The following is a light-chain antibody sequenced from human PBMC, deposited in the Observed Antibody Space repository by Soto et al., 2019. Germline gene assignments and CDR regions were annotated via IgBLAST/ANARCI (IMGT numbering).Light chain of an antibody. CDR2: AAS. J-gene: IGKJ1*01. V-gene: IGKV1-39*01. CDR3: QQRSVWPWT. Sequence: DIQMTQSPSSLSASVEDRVIITCVASQSISNHLNWYQQKPGKAPKLLIFAASSLQSGVLSRFSGSGSGTEFTLTISSLEPEDFAVFYCQQRSVWPWTFGQGTKVDIK. CDR1: QSISNH.